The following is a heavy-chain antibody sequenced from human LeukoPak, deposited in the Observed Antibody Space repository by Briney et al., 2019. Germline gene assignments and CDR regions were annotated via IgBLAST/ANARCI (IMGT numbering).Heavy chain of an antibody. Sequence: SETLSLTCAVYGGSFSGYYWSWIRQPPGKGLEWIGEINHSGSTNYNPSLKSRVTISVDTSKNQFSLKLSSVTAADTAVYYCARMITFGGVIAPYYFDYWGQGTLVTVPS. V-gene: IGHV4-34*01. D-gene: IGHD3-16*02. CDR2: INHSGST. CDR3: ARMITFGGVIAPYYFDY. J-gene: IGHJ4*02. CDR1: GGSFSGYY.